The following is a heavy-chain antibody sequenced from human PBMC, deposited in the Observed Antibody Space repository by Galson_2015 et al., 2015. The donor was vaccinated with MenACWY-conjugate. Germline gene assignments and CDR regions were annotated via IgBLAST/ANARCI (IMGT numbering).Heavy chain of an antibody. D-gene: IGHD1-1*01. J-gene: IGHJ4*02. CDR3: ARDNNWSFDS. CDR1: GFTFNQYW. V-gene: IGHV3-74*01. CDR2: ISPDGSVT. Sequence: SLRLSCAASGFTFNQYWMHWVRHAPGKGLVWVSRISPDGSVTNYADSVKGRFTLSRDNAKNTLYLQMNSLRGEDTAVYFCARDNNWSFDSWGQGTLVTVSS.